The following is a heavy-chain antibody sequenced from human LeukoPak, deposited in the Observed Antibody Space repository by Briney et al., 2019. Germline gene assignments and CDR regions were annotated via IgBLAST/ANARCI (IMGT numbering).Heavy chain of an antibody. V-gene: IGHV4-39*07. CDR2: IYYSGST. CDR1: GGSISSSSYY. Sequence: PSETLSLTCTVSGGSISSSSYYWGWIRQPPGKGLEWIGNIYYSGSTYYDPSLKSRVTISVDTSKNQFSLKLSSVTAADTAVYYCARVEGWTFEDAFDIWGQGTMVTVSS. D-gene: IGHD3-16*01. J-gene: IGHJ3*02. CDR3: ARVEGWTFEDAFDI.